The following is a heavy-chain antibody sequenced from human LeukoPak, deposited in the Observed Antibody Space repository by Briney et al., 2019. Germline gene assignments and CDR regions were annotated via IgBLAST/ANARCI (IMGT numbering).Heavy chain of an antibody. J-gene: IGHJ3*02. CDR3: ARDKSGSYKAFDI. Sequence: QAGGSLRLSCAASGFTFSDHHMDWVRQAPGKGLEWIGRSRNKGRGYSTVFAASVKGRFTISRDEPKNSLYLQMNSLKTEDTAVYYCARDKSGSYKAFDIWGQGTMVTVS. V-gene: IGHV3-72*01. CDR1: GFTFSDHH. D-gene: IGHD3-10*01. CDR2: SRNKGRGYST.